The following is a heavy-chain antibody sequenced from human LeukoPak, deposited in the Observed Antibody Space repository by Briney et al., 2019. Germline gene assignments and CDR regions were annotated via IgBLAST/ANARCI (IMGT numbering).Heavy chain of an antibody. CDR2: ISSSSSYI. D-gene: IGHD5-12*01. Sequence: PGGSLRLFCAASGFTFSSYSMNWVRQAPGKGLEWVSSISSSSSYIYYADSVKGRFTISRDNAKNSLYLQMNSLRAEDTAVYYCARDTSGYQEVDYWGQGTLVTVSS. CDR1: GFTFSSYS. CDR3: ARDTSGYQEVDY. V-gene: IGHV3-21*01. J-gene: IGHJ4*02.